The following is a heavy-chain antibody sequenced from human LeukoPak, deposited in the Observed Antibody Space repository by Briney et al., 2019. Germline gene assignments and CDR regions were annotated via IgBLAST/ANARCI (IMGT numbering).Heavy chain of an antibody. D-gene: IGHD4-17*01. CDR1: GFTFSDYY. J-gene: IGHJ6*02. V-gene: IGHV3-11*06. Sequence: GSLRLSCAASGFTFSDYYMSWIRQAPGKGLEWVSYISSSSSYTNYADSVKGRFTISRDNAKNSLYLQMNSLRAEDTAVYYCARGDYGDYGDYYYGMDVWGQGTTVTVSS. CDR3: ARGDYGDYGDYYYGMDV. CDR2: ISSSSSYT.